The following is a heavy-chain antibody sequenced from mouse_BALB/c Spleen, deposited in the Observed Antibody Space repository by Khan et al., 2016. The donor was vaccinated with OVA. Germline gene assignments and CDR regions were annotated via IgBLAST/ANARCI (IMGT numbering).Heavy chain of an antibody. J-gene: IGHJ2*01. Sequence: EVQLQQSGPGLVKPSQSLSLTCTVTGYSITSDYAWNWIRQFPGNKLEWMGYISYSGSTSYNPTLKSRISITRDTSKSQFFLQLNSVTTEDTATYCCARSPSYFDYWGQGTTLTVSS. V-gene: IGHV3-2*02. CDR3: ARSPSYFDY. CDR1: GYSITSDYA. CDR2: ISYSGST.